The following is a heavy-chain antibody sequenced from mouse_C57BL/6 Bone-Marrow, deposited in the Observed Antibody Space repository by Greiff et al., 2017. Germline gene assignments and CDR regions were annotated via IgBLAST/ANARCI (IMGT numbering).Heavy chain of an antibody. CDR1: GFNIKDDY. CDR2: IDPENGDT. D-gene: IGHD1-1*01. J-gene: IGHJ1*03. Sequence: VQLQQSGAELVRPGASVKLSCTASGFNIKDDYMHWVKQRPEQGLEWIGWIDPENGDTEYASKFQGKATITADTSSNTAYLQLSSLTSEDTAVYYCTTEGYYYGSSYYWYFDVWGTGTTVTVSS. V-gene: IGHV14-4*01. CDR3: TTEGYYYGSSYYWYFDV.